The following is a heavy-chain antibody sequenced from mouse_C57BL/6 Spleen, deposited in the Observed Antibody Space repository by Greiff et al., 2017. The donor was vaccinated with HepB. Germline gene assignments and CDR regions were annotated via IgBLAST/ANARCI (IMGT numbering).Heavy chain of an antibody. CDR1: GFSLTSYG. CDR3: ARTYDGYYPYAMDY. J-gene: IGHJ4*01. CDR2: IWSGGST. Sequence: VQLVESGPGLVQPSQSLSITCTVSGFSLTSYGVHWVRQSPGKGLEWLGVIWSGGSTDYNAAFISRLSISKDNSKSQVFFKMNSLQADDTAIYYCARTYDGYYPYAMDYWGQGTSVTVSS. D-gene: IGHD2-3*01. V-gene: IGHV2-2*01.